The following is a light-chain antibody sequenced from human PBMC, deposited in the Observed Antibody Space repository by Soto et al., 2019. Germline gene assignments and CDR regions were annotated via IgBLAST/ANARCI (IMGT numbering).Light chain of an antibody. V-gene: IGKV1-9*01. J-gene: IGKJ5*01. CDR2: GAT. Sequence: IPFTPSPSSPSASVGDRVTLTFRASQGISNYLAWYQQKPGKTPRLLIYGATTLQSGVPSRFSGSGSGTDFALTISSLQPEDFATYYCQQLKSYVTFGQGTRLEIK. CDR1: QGISNY. CDR3: QQLKSYVT.